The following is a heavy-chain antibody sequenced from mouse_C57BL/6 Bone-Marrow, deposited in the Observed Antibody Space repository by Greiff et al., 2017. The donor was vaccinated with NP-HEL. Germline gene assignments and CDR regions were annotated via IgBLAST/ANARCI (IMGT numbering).Heavy chain of an antibody. CDR1: GYTFTDYY. CDR3: ARGTGAWFAY. J-gene: IGHJ3*01. CDR2: INPNNGGT. Sequence: EVQLHQSGPELVKPGASVKISCKASGYTFTDYYMNWVKQSHGKSLEWIGDINPNNGGTSYNQKFKGKATLTVDKSSSTAYMELRSLTSEDSAVYYCARGTGAWFAYWGQGTLVTVSA. D-gene: IGHD4-1*01. V-gene: IGHV1-26*01.